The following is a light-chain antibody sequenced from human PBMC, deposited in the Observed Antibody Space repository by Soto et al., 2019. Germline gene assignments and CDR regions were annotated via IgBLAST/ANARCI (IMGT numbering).Light chain of an antibody. CDR3: QQYGSSSFT. CDR2: GAS. V-gene: IGKV3-20*01. Sequence: PGERATLSCRASQSISSSYFAWSQQKPGQAPRLLIYGASSRATGIPDRFSGSGSGTDFTLTISRLEPEDFAVYYCQQYGSSSFTFGGGTKVEIK. CDR1: QSISSSY. J-gene: IGKJ4*01.